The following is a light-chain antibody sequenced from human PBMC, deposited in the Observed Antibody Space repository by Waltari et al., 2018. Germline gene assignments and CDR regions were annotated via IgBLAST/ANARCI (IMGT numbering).Light chain of an antibody. CDR1: RDINNY. V-gene: IGKV1-33*01. J-gene: IGKJ4*01. CDR2: DAS. CDR3: QQYDNLPLT. Sequence: DIQMTQSPSSLSASVGDRATITCQATRDINNYLNWYKQKPGKAPKILIYDASPLETGVPSRFSGSGSGTDFVFTISRLQPEDIATYYCQQYDNLPLTFGGGTKVEIK.